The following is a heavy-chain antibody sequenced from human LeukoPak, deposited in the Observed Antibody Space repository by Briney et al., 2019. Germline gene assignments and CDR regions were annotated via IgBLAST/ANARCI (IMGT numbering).Heavy chain of an antibody. CDR1: GGTFSSYT. D-gene: IGHD3-10*01. V-gene: IGHV1-69*04. CDR2: IIPILGIA. CDR3: ARDASDYYGSGSYYVY. J-gene: IGHJ4*02. Sequence: VASVKVSCKASGGTFSSYTISWVRQAPGQGLEWMGRIIPILGIANYAQKFQGGVTITADKSTSTAYMELSSLRSEDTAVYYCARDASDYYGSGSYYVYWGQGTLVTVSS.